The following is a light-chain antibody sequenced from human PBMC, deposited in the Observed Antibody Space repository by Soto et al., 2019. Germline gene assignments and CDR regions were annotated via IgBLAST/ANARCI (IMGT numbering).Light chain of an antibody. Sequence: DIQMTQSPSTLSASVRDRVTITCRASQSISGYLAWYQQRPGKAPQLLIYDASSLQTGVPSRFSGSGSGTEFTLTISSLQPDDFATYYCQQYDSLWTFGQGTKVDIK. V-gene: IGKV1-5*01. CDR2: DAS. J-gene: IGKJ1*01. CDR3: QQYDSLWT. CDR1: QSISGY.